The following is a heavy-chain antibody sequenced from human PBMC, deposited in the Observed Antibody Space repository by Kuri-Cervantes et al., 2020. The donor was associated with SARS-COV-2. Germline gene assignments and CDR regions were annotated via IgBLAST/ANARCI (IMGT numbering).Heavy chain of an antibody. V-gene: IGHV2-5*05. CDR3: ARIQEVDRFWYFDL. D-gene: IGHD5-18*01. CDR1: GFSLSTSGVG. CDR2: IYWDDDK. J-gene: IGHJ2*01. Sequence: SGPTLVKPTQTLTLTCTFSGFSLSTSGVGVGWIRQPPGKALEWLALIYWDDDKRYGPSLKSRLTITKDTSKNQVVLTMTNMDPVDTATYYCARIQEVDRFWYFDLWGRGTLVTVSS.